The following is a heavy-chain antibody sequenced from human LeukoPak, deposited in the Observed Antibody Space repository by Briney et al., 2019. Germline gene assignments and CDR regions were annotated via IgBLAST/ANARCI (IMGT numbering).Heavy chain of an antibody. V-gene: IGHV3-7*01. Sequence: GGSLRLSCAASGFTFSSYWTSWVRQAPGKGLEWVANIKQDGSEKYYVDSVKGRFTISRDNAKNSLYLQMNSLKGEDTAENYCERDLIAGATFGYWGQGTLVTVSS. J-gene: IGHJ4*02. D-gene: IGHD6-19*01. CDR1: GFTFSSYW. CDR2: IKQDGSEK. CDR3: ERDLIAGATFGY.